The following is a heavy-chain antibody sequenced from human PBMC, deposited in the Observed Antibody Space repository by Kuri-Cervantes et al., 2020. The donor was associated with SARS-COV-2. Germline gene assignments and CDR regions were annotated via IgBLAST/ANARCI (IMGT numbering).Heavy chain of an antibody. CDR3: ARGDQELGMVWYFDL. CDR2: ISSSGSTI. CDR1: GFTLSDYY. J-gene: IGHJ2*01. V-gene: IGHV3-11*04. Sequence: GGSLRLSCAASGFTLSDYYMSWIRQAPGKGLEWVSYISSSGSTIYYADSVKGRFTISRDNAKNSLYLQMNSLRAEDTAVYYCARGDQELGMVWYFDLWGRGTLVTVSS. D-gene: IGHD7-27*01.